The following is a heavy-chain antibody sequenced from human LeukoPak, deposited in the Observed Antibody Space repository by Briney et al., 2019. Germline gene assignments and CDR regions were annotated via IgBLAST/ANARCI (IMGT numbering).Heavy chain of an antibody. J-gene: IGHJ4*02. CDR1: GGSISGYY. V-gene: IGHV4-59*01. CDR3: ARDGRGTSSSWSFDY. CDR2: IYYGGST. D-gene: IGHD6-13*01. Sequence: SETLSLTRTVSGGSISGYYWSWIRQPPRKGLEWIGNIYYGGSTNYNPSLKSRVTISVDTSKKQFSLKLSSVTAADTAVYFCARDGRGTSSSWSFDYWGQGTPITVSS.